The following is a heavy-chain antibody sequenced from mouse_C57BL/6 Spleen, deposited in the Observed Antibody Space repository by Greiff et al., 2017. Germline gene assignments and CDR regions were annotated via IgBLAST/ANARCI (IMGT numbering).Heavy chain of an antibody. V-gene: IGHV1-52*01. CDR1: GYTFTSYW. D-gene: IGHD4-1*01. CDR2: IDPSDSET. Sequence: VQLQQPGAELVRPGSSVKLSCKASGYTFTSYWMHWVKQRPIQGLEWIGNIDPSDSETHYNQKFKDKSTLTVDKSSSTAYMQLISLTSEDSAVYYCARTGPLGPFDYWGQGTTLTVSS. J-gene: IGHJ2*01. CDR3: ARTGPLGPFDY.